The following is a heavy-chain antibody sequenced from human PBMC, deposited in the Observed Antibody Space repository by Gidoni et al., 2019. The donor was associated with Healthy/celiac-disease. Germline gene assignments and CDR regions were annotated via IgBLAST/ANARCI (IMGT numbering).Heavy chain of an antibody. Sequence: QVQLQESGPGLVKPSETLSLTCPVSGGSISSYYWSWIRQPPGKGLEWIGYIYYSGSTNYNPSLKSRVTISVDTSKNQFSLKLSSVTAADTAVYYCARVGRTVVGATTHYFDYWGQGTLVTVSS. D-gene: IGHD1-26*01. V-gene: IGHV4-59*01. CDR2: IYYSGST. J-gene: IGHJ4*02. CDR1: GGSISSYY. CDR3: ARVGRTVVGATTHYFDY.